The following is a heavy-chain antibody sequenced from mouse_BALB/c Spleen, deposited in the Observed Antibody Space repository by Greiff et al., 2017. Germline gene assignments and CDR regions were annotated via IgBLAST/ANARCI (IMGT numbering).Heavy chain of an antibody. CDR3: TRWEVVDY. J-gene: IGHJ2*01. D-gene: IGHD1-1*01. V-gene: IGHV1-15*01. Sequence: VQLQQSGAELVRPGASVTLSCKASGYTFTDYEMHWVKQTPVHGLEWIGAIDPETGGTAYNQKFKGKATLTADKSSSTAYMELRSLTSEDSAVYYCTRWEVVDYWGQGTTLTVSS. CDR2: IDPETGGT. CDR1: GYTFTDYE.